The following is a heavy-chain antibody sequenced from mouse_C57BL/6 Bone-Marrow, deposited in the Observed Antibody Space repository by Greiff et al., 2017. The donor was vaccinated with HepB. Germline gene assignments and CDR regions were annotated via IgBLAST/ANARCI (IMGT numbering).Heavy chain of an antibody. CDR1: GYTFTSYW. V-gene: IGHV1-69*01. CDR2: IDPSDSYT. Sequence: QVHVKQPGAELVMPGASVKLSCKASGYTFTSYWMHWVKQRPGQGLEWIGEIDPSDSYTNYNQKFKGKSTLTVDKSSSTAYMQLSSLTSEDSAVYYCARGLITTEEGFDYWGQGTTLTVSS. D-gene: IGHD1-1*01. CDR3: ARGLITTEEGFDY. J-gene: IGHJ2*01.